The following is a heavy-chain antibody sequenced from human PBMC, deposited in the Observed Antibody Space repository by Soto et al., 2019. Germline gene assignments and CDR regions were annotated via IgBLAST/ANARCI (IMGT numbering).Heavy chain of an antibody. CDR2: IYPGDSDI. D-gene: IGHD2-8*01. J-gene: IGHJ5*02. V-gene: IGHV5-51*01. Sequence: GESLKISCTGVGYSFTSYWIAWVRQTPGKGLEWMGIIYPGDSDIRYSPSFEGQVTISADKSITTAYLQWSSLKASDTAMYYCARGYCTTTICDPWFDPWGQGTLVTVSS. CDR3: ARGYCTTTICDPWFDP. CDR1: GYSFTSYW.